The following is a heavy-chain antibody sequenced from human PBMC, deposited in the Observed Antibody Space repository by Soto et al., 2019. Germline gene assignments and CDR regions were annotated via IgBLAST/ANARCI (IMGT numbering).Heavy chain of an antibody. V-gene: IGHV5-51*01. J-gene: IGHJ3*02. CDR3: ARGDYYDSSGYRLNDAFDI. Sequence: GESLKISCKGSGYSFTSYWIGWVRQMPGKGLEWMGIIYPGDSDTRYSPSFQGQVTISADKSISTAYLQWSSLKASDTAMYYCARGDYYDSSGYRLNDAFDIWGQGTMVTVSS. CDR2: IYPGDSDT. CDR1: GYSFTSYW. D-gene: IGHD3-22*01.